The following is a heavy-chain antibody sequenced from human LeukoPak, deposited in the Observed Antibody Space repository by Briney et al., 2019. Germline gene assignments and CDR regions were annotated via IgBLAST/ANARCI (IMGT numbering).Heavy chain of an antibody. J-gene: IGHJ4*02. Sequence: GGSLRLSCAASGFTFSSYSMNWVRQAPGKGLERVSSISSSSSYIYYADSVKGRFTISRDNAKNSLYLQMNSLRAEDTALYYCAKLDNFDWGYFDYWGQGTLVTVSS. CDR1: GFTFSSYS. V-gene: IGHV3-21*04. D-gene: IGHD3-9*01. CDR2: ISSSSSYI. CDR3: AKLDNFDWGYFDY.